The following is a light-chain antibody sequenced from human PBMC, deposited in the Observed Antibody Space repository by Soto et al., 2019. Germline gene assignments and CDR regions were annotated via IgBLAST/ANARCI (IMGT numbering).Light chain of an antibody. Sequence: QSVLTQPPSASGTPGQRVTISCSGSSSNIESNYVYWYQQLPGTAPKLLIYRNNQRPSGVPDRFSGSKSGTSASLAISGLRSEDEGDYYCAAWDDSLSPNSVFGTGTKVTVL. J-gene: IGLJ1*01. CDR3: AAWDDSLSPNSV. V-gene: IGLV1-47*01. CDR1: SSNIESNY. CDR2: RNN.